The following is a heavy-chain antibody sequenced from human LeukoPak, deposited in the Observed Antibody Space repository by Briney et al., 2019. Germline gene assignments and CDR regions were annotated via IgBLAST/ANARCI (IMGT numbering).Heavy chain of an antibody. CDR1: GFTFSSYW. CDR2: IKEDGSAK. D-gene: IGHD5-12*01. J-gene: IGHJ4*02. CDR3: ARDSPGYGAYDLG. V-gene: IGHV3-7*04. Sequence: GGSLRLSCAASGFTFSSYWMSWVRQAPGKGLEWVANIKEDGSAKYSVDSVKGRFTISRDNAKNTLYLQMNSLRAEDTAVYYCARDSPGYGAYDLGWGQGTLVTVPS.